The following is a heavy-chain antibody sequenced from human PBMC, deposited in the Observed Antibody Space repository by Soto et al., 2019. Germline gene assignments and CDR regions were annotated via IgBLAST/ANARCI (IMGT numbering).Heavy chain of an antibody. J-gene: IGHJ4*02. Sequence: GGSLRLSCAASGFTFDDYAMHWVRQAPGKGLEWVSGISWNSGSIGYADSVKGRFTISRDNAKNSLYLQMNSLRAEDTAFYYCAKDRSEEPGIAVAGTEFDYWGQGTLVTVSS. D-gene: IGHD6-19*01. CDR2: ISWNSGSI. V-gene: IGHV3-9*01. CDR1: GFTFDDYA. CDR3: AKDRSEEPGIAVAGTEFDY.